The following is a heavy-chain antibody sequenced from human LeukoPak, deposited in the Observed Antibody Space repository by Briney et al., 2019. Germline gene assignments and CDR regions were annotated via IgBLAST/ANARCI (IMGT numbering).Heavy chain of an antibody. J-gene: IGHJ4*02. V-gene: IGHV4-39*01. Sequence: SETLSLTCTVSGGSISSSSYYWGWIRQPPGKGLEWIGSIYYSGSTYYNPSLKSRVTISVDTSKNQFSLKLSSVTAADTAVYYCARVLSDYGDYVYPFDYWGQGTLVTVSS. CDR3: ARVLSDYGDYVYPFDY. CDR2: IYYSGST. CDR1: GGSISSSSYY. D-gene: IGHD4-17*01.